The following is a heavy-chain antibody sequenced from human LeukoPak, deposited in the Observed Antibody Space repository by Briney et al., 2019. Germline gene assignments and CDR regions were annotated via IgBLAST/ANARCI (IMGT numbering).Heavy chain of an antibody. CDR3: ARETRRSRFDY. CDR1: GGSISGYY. V-gene: IGHV4-34*01. J-gene: IGHJ4*02. Sequence: SETLSLTCAVYGGSISGYYWSWIRQPPGKGLEWIGEIHYSESANYNPSLKSRAIISVDTSKNQFSLKLTSVTAADTAVYYCARETRRSRFDYWGQGTLVTVPS. CDR2: IHYSESA. D-gene: IGHD2-2*01.